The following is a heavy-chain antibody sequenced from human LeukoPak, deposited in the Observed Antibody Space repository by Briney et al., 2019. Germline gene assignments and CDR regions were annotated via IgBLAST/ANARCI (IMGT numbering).Heavy chain of an antibody. CDR1: GGSFSGYY. J-gene: IGHJ4*02. Sequence: SETLSLTCAVYGGSFSGYYWSWIRQTPGKGLEWIGEINHSGSTNYNPSLKSRVTISVDTSKNQFSLKLSSVTAADTAVYYCARGDAYYYDSRASFDYWGQGTLVTVSS. V-gene: IGHV4-34*01. D-gene: IGHD3-22*01. CDR2: INHSGST. CDR3: ARGDAYYYDSRASFDY.